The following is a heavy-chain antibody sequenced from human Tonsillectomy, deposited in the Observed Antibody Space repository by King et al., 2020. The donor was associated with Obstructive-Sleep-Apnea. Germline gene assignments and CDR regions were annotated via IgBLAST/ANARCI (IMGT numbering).Heavy chain of an antibody. J-gene: IGHJ4*02. CDR1: GFTFSSYA. CDR3: AREYSSGPAFDY. V-gene: IGHV3-30*04. CDR2: ISYDGSNK. Sequence: VQLVESGGGVVQPGRSLRLSCAASGFTFSSYAMHWVRQAPGKGLEWVAVISYDGSNKYYADSVKGRFTISRDNSKNTLYLQMNSLRAEDTAVYYCAREYSSGPAFDYWGQGTLVTVSS. D-gene: IGHD6-19*01.